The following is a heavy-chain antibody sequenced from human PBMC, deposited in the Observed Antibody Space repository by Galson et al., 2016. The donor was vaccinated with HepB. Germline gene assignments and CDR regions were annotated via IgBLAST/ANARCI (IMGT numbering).Heavy chain of an antibody. J-gene: IGHJ4*02. D-gene: IGHD1-26*01. CDR2: IDWDDDK. Sequence: PALVKPTQTLTLTCTFSGFSLSTSGMCVSWIRQPPGKALEWLALIDWDDDKYYSTSLKPRLTISKDTSKNQVVLTLTNVDPVDTATYYCARTDTGIVGATGCDYWGQGTRVTVSS. CDR1: GFSLSTSGMC. CDR3: ARTDTGIVGATGCDY. V-gene: IGHV2-70*01.